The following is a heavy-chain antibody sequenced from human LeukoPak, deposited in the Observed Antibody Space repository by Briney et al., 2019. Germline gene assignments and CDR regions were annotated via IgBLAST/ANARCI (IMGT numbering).Heavy chain of an antibody. CDR1: GFTFSTYA. J-gene: IGHJ5*02. CDR2: ISYDGSNK. CDR3: AREGCSGGSCYSGWFDP. Sequence: PGRSLRLSCAASGFTFSTYAMHWVRQAPGKGLEWVAAISYDGSNKYYADSVKGRFTISRDNSKNTLYLQINSLRTEDTAVYYCAREGCSGGSCYSGWFDPWGQGTLVTVSS. D-gene: IGHD2-15*01. V-gene: IGHV3-30-3*01.